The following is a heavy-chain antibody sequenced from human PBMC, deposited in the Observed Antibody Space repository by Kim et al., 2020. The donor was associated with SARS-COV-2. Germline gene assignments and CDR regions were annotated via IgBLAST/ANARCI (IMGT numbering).Heavy chain of an antibody. D-gene: IGHD6-6*01. V-gene: IGHV4-34*01. Sequence: SETLSLTCAVYGGSFSGYYWSWIRQPPGKGLEWIGEINHSGSTNYNPSLKSRVTISVDTSKNQFSLKLSSVTAADTAVYYCAGVPDRGIAARPQWFDPWGQGTLVTVSS. CDR1: GGSFSGYY. J-gene: IGHJ5*02. CDR2: INHSGST. CDR3: AGVPDRGIAARPQWFDP.